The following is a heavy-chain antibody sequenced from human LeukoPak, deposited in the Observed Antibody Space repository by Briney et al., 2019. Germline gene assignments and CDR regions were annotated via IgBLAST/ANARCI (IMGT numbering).Heavy chain of an antibody. CDR2: ISPNSGDT. Sequence: GASVTVSCTASGYTFTDYYMHWVRQAPGQGLEWMGWISPNSGDTNYAQKFQGRVTMTRDTSINTAYMELSRLTSDDTALYYCARNYGGTSKYFDYWGQGTPVTVSS. J-gene: IGHJ4*02. CDR3: ARNYGGTSKYFDY. V-gene: IGHV1-2*02. D-gene: IGHD4-23*01. CDR1: GYTFTDYY.